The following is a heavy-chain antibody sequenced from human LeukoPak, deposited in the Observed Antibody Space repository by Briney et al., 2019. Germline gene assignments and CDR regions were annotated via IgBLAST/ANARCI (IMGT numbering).Heavy chain of an antibody. CDR1: GGSISSYY. CDR2: IYTSGST. Sequence: SETLSLTCTVSGGSISSYYWSWIRQPAGKGLEWIGRIYTSGSTNYNPSLKSRVTMSVDTSKNQFSLRLSSVTAADTAVYYCARQTEYSSSWYGYFQHWGQGTLVTVSS. V-gene: IGHV4-4*07. CDR3: ARQTEYSSSWYGYFQH. D-gene: IGHD6-13*01. J-gene: IGHJ1*01.